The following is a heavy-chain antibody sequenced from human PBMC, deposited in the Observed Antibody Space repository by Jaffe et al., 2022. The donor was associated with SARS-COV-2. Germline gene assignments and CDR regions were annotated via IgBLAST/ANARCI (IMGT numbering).Heavy chain of an antibody. CDR2: ISWNSGSI. CDR1: GFTFDDYA. J-gene: IGHJ6*02. V-gene: IGHV3-9*01. Sequence: EVQLVESGGGLVQPGRSLRLSCAASGFTFDDYAMHWVRQAPGKGLEWVSGISWNSGSIGYADSVKGRFTISRDNAKNSLYLQMNSLRAEDTALYYCAKAATRSYGYYYYGMDVWGQGTTVTVSS. D-gene: IGHD5-18*01. CDR3: AKAATRSYGYYYYGMDV.